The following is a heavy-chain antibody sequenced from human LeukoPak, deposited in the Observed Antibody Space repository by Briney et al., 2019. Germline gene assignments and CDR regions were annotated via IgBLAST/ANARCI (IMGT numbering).Heavy chain of an antibody. D-gene: IGHD5-12*01. CDR3: TRGASGYGNFDY. Sequence: HPGGSLRLSCAASGFSVGGYWMHWVRQGPGMGLAWVSRINSDGSSISYADSVKGRFSISRDNAKNTLYLQMNSLRAEDTAVYYCTRGASGYGNFDYWGQGTLVTVSS. CDR1: GFSVGGYW. J-gene: IGHJ4*02. V-gene: IGHV3-74*01. CDR2: INSDGSSI.